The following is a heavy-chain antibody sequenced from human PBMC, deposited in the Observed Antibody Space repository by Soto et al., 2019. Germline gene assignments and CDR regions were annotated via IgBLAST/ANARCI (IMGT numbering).Heavy chain of an antibody. CDR3: AREAGATFAFENAFDI. Sequence: GASVKVSCKASGGTFSSYAISWVRQAPGQGLEWMGGIIPIFGTANYAQKFQGRVTITADESTSTAYMELSSLRSEDTAVYYCAREAGATFAFENAFDIWVQGTMVTVSS. D-gene: IGHD1-26*01. V-gene: IGHV1-69*13. CDR2: IIPIFGTA. J-gene: IGHJ3*02. CDR1: GGTFSSYA.